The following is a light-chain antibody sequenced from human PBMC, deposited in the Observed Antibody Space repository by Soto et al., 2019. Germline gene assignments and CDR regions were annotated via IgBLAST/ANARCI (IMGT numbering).Light chain of an antibody. CDR3: QSYDSSLSGYV. CDR1: SSNIGAGYD. CDR2: GNS. V-gene: IGLV1-40*01. Sequence: QPVLTQRPSVSGAPGQRVTISCTGSSSNIGAGYDVHWYQQLPGTAPKLLIYGNSNRPSGVPDRFSGSKSGTSASLAITGLQAEDEADYYCQSYDSSLSGYVFGTGTKVTVL. J-gene: IGLJ1*01.